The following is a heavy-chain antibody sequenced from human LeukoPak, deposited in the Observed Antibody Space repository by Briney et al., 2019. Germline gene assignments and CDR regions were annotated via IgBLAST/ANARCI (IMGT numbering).Heavy chain of an antibody. CDR1: GGSFSGYY. V-gene: IGHV4-34*01. CDR3: ARDPGANWFDP. CDR2: INHSGST. J-gene: IGHJ5*02. D-gene: IGHD7-27*01. Sequence: SETLSLTCAVYGGSFSGYYWSWIRQPPGKGLEWIGEINHSGSTNYNPSLKSRVTISVDTSKNQFSLKLSSVTAADTAVYYCARDPGANWFDPWGQGTLVTVSS.